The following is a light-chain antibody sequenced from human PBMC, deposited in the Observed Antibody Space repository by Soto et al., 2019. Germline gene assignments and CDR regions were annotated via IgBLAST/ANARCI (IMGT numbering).Light chain of an antibody. J-gene: IGLJ2*01. V-gene: IGLV2-23*01. CDR1: SSDFGSHNL. Sequence: QSALTQAASVSGSPGQSITISCTGTSSDFGSHNLVSWYQQYPGKAPKLMIYEATKRPSGISNRFSGSKSGNTASLTISGLQAEDEADYYCCSYARSTTLGVIFGGGTKVTVL. CDR3: CSYARSTTLGVI. CDR2: EAT.